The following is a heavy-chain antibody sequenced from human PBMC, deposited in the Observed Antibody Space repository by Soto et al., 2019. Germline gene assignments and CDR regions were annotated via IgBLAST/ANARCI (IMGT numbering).Heavy chain of an antibody. CDR3: ARESKRITMVRGVSNWFDP. J-gene: IGHJ5*02. V-gene: IGHV1-3*01. CDR1: GYTFTSYA. Sequence: QVQLVQSGAEVKKPGASVKVSCKASGYTFTSYAMHWVRQAPGQRLEWMGWINAGNGNTKYSQKFQGRVTITRDTSASTAYMELSSLRSEDTAVYYCARESKRITMVRGVSNWFDPWGQGTLVTVSS. CDR2: INAGNGNT. D-gene: IGHD3-10*01.